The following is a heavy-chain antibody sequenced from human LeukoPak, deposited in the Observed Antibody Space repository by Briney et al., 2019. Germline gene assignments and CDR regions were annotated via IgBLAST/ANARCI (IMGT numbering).Heavy chain of an antibody. CDR2: ISSSSSYM. D-gene: IGHD6-13*01. V-gene: IGHV3-21*01. J-gene: IGHJ4*02. CDR1: GFTFSGYS. CDR3: ARGGYSSSWYHDS. Sequence: GGSLSLSCAASGFTFSGYSMNWVRQAPGKGLEWVSSISSSSSYMYYADSVKGRFTISRDNAKNSLYTQVNSLRAEDTAVYYCARGGYSSSWYHDSWGQGTLVTVSS.